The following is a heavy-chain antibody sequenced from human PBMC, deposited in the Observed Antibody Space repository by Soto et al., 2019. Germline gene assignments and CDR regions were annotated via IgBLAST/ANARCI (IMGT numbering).Heavy chain of an antibody. CDR1: GFTFSSYG. D-gene: IGHD3-3*01. Sequence: GGSLRLSCAASGFTFSSYGMHWVRQAPGKGLEWVAVISYDGSNKYYADSVKGRFTISRDNSKNTLYLQMNSLRAEDTAVYYCAKDERDDFWSGYYYYGMDVWGQGTTVTVSS. V-gene: IGHV3-30*18. CDR3: AKDERDDFWSGYYYYGMDV. CDR2: ISYDGSNK. J-gene: IGHJ6*02.